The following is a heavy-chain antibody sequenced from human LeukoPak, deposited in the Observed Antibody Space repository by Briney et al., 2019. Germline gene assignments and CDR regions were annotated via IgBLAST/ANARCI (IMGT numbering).Heavy chain of an antibody. J-gene: IGHJ4*02. CDR2: INTNTGNP. CDR1: GYTFASYA. CDR3: ARDSLAYYDFSPHY. V-gene: IGHV7-4-1*02. Sequence: ASVKVSCKASGYTFASYAMNWVRQAPGQGLEWMGWINTNTGNPTYAQGFTGRFVFSLDTSVSTAYLQISSLKAEDTAVYYCARDSLAYYDFSPHYWGQGTLVTVSS. D-gene: IGHD3-3*01.